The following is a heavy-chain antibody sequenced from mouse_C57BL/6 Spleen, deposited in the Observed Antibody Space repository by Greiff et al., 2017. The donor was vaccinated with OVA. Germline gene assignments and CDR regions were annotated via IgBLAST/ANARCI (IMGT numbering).Heavy chain of an antibody. V-gene: IGHV1-15*01. CDR1: GYTFTDYE. Sequence: VQLQESGAELVRPGASVTLSCKASGYTFTDYEMHWVKQTPVHGLEWIGAIDPDTGGTAYNQKFKGKAILTADKSSSTAYMELSSLTSEDSAVYYCTRVGYGSSYGFAYWGQGTLVTVSA. CDR3: TRVGYGSSYGFAY. CDR2: IDPDTGGT. J-gene: IGHJ3*01. D-gene: IGHD1-1*01.